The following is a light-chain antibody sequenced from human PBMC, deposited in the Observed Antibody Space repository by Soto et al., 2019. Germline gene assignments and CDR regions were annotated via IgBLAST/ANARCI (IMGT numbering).Light chain of an antibody. CDR2: DAS. V-gene: IGKV1D-13*01. CDR1: QGISSA. Sequence: AIQLTQSPSSLSASVGDRVTITCRASQGISSALAWYQQKPGKAPKLLIYDASSLESGVSSRFSGSGSGTDFTLTISSLQAEDFATYYCQQFNNYPFTFGPGTKVDIK. CDR3: QQFNNYPFT. J-gene: IGKJ3*01.